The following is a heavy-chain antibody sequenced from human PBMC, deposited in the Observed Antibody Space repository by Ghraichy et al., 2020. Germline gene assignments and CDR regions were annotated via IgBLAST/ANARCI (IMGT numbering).Heavy chain of an antibody. Sequence: SGPTLVKPTETLTLTCSVSGFSLVNAKVGVSWIRQPPGKALEWLAHIFSNAEKSYSASLRSRLTISKDPSESHVVLTMINMDPVDTATYYCAIFASGSYYNLDQWGQGTLVTVSS. V-gene: IGHV2-26*01. J-gene: IGHJ4*02. CDR1: GFSLVNAKVG. CDR3: AIFASGSYYNLDQ. D-gene: IGHD3-10*01. CDR2: IFSNAEK.